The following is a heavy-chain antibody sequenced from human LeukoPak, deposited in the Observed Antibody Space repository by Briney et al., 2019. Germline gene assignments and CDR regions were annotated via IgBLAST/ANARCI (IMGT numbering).Heavy chain of an antibody. V-gene: IGHV3-21*04. CDR3: AKSRAVTTASVDY. CDR2: ISSSSSYI. D-gene: IGHD4-17*01. Sequence: GGSLRLSCAASGFTFSSYSMNWVRQAPGKGLEWVSSISSSSSYIYYADSVKGRFTISRDNAKNSLYLQMNSLRAEDTAVYYCAKSRAVTTASVDYWGQGTLVTVSS. CDR1: GFTFSSYS. J-gene: IGHJ4*02.